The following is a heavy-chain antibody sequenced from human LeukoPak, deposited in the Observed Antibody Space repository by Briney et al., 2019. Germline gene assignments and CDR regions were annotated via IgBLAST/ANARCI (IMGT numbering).Heavy chain of an antibody. CDR3: ARVRGNSGSYLVDY. V-gene: IGHV1-2*06. J-gene: IGHJ4*02. CDR2: INPNSGGT. Sequence: ASVKVSCKASGYTFTGYYMHWVRQAPGQGLEWMGRINPNSGGTNYAQKFQGRVTMTSDTSISTAYMELSRLRSDGTAVYYCARVRGNSGSYLVDYWGQGNLVTVSS. D-gene: IGHD1-26*01. CDR1: GYTFTGYY.